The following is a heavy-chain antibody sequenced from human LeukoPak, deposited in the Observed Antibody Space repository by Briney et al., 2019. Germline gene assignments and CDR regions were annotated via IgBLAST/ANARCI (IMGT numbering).Heavy chain of an antibody. CDR1: GGTFSSYA. CDR3: ASVADEGFDP. V-gene: IGHV1-69*05. Sequence: SVKVSCKASGGTFSSYAISWVRQAPGQGLEWMGGIIPIFGTANYAQKFQGRVTITTDESTSTAYMELSSLRSGDTAVYYCASVADEGFDPWGQGTLVTVSS. J-gene: IGHJ5*02. CDR2: IIPIFGTA.